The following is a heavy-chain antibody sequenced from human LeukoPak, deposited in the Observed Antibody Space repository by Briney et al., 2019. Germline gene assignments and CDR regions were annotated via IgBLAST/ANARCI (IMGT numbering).Heavy chain of an antibody. D-gene: IGHD3-22*01. V-gene: IGHV3-66*02. Sequence: GGSLRLSCAASGFTVSGNYMSWVRQAPGKGLEWISAIYSGGSTYYADSVKGRFTISRDNSKNTLYLQMNSLRAEDTAVYYCAKDLAEYYDSSGYYPGYFDYWGQGTLVTVSS. CDR1: GFTVSGNY. CDR3: AKDLAEYYDSSGYYPGYFDY. CDR2: IYSGGST. J-gene: IGHJ4*02.